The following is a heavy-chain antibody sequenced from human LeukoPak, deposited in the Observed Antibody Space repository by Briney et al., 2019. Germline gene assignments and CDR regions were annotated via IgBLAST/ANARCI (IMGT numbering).Heavy chain of an antibody. CDR1: GYTFTSYY. V-gene: IGHV1-46*01. D-gene: IGHD3-3*01. CDR2: INPSGGST. J-gene: IGHJ6*02. CDR3: ASRVVDDFWSGYWSPIDYGMDV. Sequence: ASVKVSCKASGYTFTSYYMHWVRQAPGQGLEWMGIINPSGGSTSYAQKFQGRVTMTRDTSTSTVYMELSSLRSEDTAVYYRASRVVDDFWSGYWSPIDYGMDVWGQGTTVTVSS.